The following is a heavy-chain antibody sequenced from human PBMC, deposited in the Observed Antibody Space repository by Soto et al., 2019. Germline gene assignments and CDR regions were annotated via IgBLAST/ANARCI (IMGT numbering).Heavy chain of an antibody. J-gene: IGHJ5*01. V-gene: IGHV1-18*01. CDR1: GYTFSSYG. CDR2: ISAYNGNT. CDR3: ARDLGQQLFDS. Sequence: QVQLVQSGAEVKKPGASEKVSCKASGYTFSSYGISWVRQAPGQGLEWMGWISAYNGNTKYAQKLQGRVTMTTDTSTSTASMELRSLRSDDTAVYYCARDLGQQLFDSWGQGTLVTVSS. D-gene: IGHD6-13*01.